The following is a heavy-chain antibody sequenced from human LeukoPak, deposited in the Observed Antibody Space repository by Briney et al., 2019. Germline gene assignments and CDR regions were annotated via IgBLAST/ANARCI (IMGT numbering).Heavy chain of an antibody. V-gene: IGHV3-74*01. CDR1: GFTFSSYW. CDR2: INSDGSST. Sequence: GGSLRLSCAASGFTFSSYWMHWVRQAPGKGLEWVSRINSDGSSTSYADSVKGRFTISRDNAKNTLYLQMNSLRAEDTAVYYCSRGEMVRAFDIWGQGTMVTVSS. D-gene: IGHD3-10*01. J-gene: IGHJ3*02. CDR3: SRGEMVRAFDI.